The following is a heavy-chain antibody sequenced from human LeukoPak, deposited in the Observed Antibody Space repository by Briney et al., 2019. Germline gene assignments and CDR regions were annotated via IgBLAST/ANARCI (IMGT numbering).Heavy chain of an antibody. CDR1: GGSISSHY. CDR3: ARQGYSSSWPYFDY. CDR2: IYYSGST. Sequence: SETLSLTCTVSGGSISSHYWSWIRQPPGKGLEWIGYIYYSGSTNYNPSLKSRVTISVDTSKNQFSLKLSSVTAADTAVCYCARQGYSSSWPYFDYWGQGTLVTVSS. D-gene: IGHD6-13*01. V-gene: IGHV4-59*08. J-gene: IGHJ4*02.